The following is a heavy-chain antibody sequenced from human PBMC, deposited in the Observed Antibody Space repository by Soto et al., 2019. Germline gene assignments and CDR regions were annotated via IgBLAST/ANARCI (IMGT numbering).Heavy chain of an antibody. CDR1: GXPVSTYC. D-gene: IGHD4-17*01. J-gene: IGHJ4*02. V-gene: IGHV3-53*01. CDR2: ILGRGTT. Sequence: GSLRLSCAASGXPVSTYCMHWVRQAPGKGLEWVAGILGRGTTYHADSVKGRFTISKDNYKSTLYLEMKSLRAEDTAVYYCAKDAVYGDGLWLPESWGKGTMLTIS. CDR3: AKDAVYGDGLWLPES.